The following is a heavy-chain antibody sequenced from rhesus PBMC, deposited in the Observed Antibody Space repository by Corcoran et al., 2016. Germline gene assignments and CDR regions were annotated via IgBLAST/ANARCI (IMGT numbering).Heavy chain of an antibody. CDR2: ISICGGK. J-gene: IGHJ4*01. V-gene: IGHV3-132*01. D-gene: IGHD1-44*02. CDR1: EFTFSSYD. Sequence: VEQLVESGGGLVQPGASLRLSCAASEFTFSSYDMHWVRQAPGKGLEWVSAISICGGKYNPESVKVRFTISRDNAKNSLYLQMNSLRAEDTAVYYCARARSGSYTFDYWGQGVLVTVSS. CDR3: ARARSGSYTFDY.